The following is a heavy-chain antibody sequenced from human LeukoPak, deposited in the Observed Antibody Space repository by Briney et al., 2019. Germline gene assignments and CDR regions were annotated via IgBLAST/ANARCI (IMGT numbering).Heavy chain of an antibody. Sequence: GGSLRLSCAVSGFSFNNYWMSWVRQAPGKGLVWVANIKQDGSEKYYVDSVKGRFSISRDNAKNSLYLQMNSLRAEDTAVYYCARDYDFWSGYLDYWGQGTLVTVSS. V-gene: IGHV3-7*05. CDR2: IKQDGSEK. D-gene: IGHD3-3*01. CDR3: ARDYDFWSGYLDY. J-gene: IGHJ4*02. CDR1: GFSFNNYW.